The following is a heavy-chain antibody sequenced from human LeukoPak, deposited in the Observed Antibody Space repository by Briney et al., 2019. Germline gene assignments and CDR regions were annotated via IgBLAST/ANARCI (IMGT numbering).Heavy chain of an antibody. CDR3: TRHRKEPGDY. CDR2: IRSKANSYAT. D-gene: IGHD1-14*01. Sequence: GGSLRLSCAASGFTFSGSAMHWVRQASGKGLEWVGRIRSKANSYATAYAASVKGRFTISRDDSKNTAYLQMNSLKTENTAVYYCTRHRKEPGDYWGQGTLVTVSS. V-gene: IGHV3-73*01. CDR1: GFTFSGSA. J-gene: IGHJ4*02.